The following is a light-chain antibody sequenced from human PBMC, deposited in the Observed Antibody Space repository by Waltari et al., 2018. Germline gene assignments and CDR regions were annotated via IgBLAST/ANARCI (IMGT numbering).Light chain of an antibody. V-gene: IGKV3-20*01. CDR2: GAS. CDR1: QSVTRA. Sequence: EIVLTQSPATLSLSPGESATLSSSTSQSVTRALAWYQQKPGQAPRLLIYGASNRATGIPDRFSGSGSGTDFSLTISSLEPEDFAVYYCQHYLRLPVTFGQGTKVEVK. J-gene: IGKJ1*01. CDR3: QHYLRLPVT.